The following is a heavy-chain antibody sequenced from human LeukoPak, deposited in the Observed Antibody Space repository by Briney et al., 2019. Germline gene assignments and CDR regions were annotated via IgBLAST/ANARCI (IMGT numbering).Heavy chain of an antibody. CDR3: ARDRGGLIMAFDP. Sequence: PSQTLSLTCTVSGGSISSGSYYWSWIRQPAGKGLEWIGRIYTSGSTNYNPSLKSRVTISVDTSKNQFSLKLSSVTAADTAVYYCARDRGGLIMAFDPWGQGTLVTVSS. CDR1: GGSISSGSYY. D-gene: IGHD3-16*01. V-gene: IGHV4-61*02. J-gene: IGHJ5*02. CDR2: IYTSGST.